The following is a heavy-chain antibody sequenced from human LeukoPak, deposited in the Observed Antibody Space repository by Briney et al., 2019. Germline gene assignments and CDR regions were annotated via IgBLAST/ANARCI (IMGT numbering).Heavy chain of an antibody. V-gene: IGHV1-69*13. D-gene: IGHD6-13*01. CDR2: IIPIFGTA. CDR1: GGTFSSYA. J-gene: IGHJ4*02. CDR3: ARQGDSSWLNKFDY. Sequence: ASVKVSCKASGGTFSSYAISWVRQAPGQGLEWMGGIIPIFGTANYAQKFQGRVTITADESTSTAYMELSSLKAPDTAMYYCARQGDSSWLNKFDYWGQGTLVTVSS.